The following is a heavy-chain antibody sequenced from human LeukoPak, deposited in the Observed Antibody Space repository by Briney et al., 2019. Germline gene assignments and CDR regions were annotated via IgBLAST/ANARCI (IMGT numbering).Heavy chain of an antibody. CDR1: GGTFSSYA. J-gene: IGHJ4*02. CDR3: ARGYSYGYVPNYFDY. Sequence: SVKVSCKASGGTFSSYAIGWVRQAPGQGLEWMGGIIPIFGTANYAQKFQGRVTITADESTSTAYMELSSLRSEDTAVYYCARGYSYGYVPNYFDYWGQGTLVTVSS. V-gene: IGHV1-69*01. CDR2: IIPIFGTA. D-gene: IGHD5-18*01.